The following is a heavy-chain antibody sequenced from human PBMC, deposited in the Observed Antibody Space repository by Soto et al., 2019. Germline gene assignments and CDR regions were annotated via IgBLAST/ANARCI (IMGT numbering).Heavy chain of an antibody. D-gene: IGHD3-16*01. J-gene: IGHJ6*02. CDR2: ISASGETT. Sequence: EVQLLESGGGLLQPGGSLRLSCAASGFAFSACAMNWVRQAPGKGLEWVSAISASGETTFYADSLKGRFTISRDNSQNTVYMQINDLRAEDTAVYYCAKGGFWVHYGLDVWGQGTTVSVSS. CDR3: AKGGFWVHYGLDV. CDR1: GFAFSACA. V-gene: IGHV3-23*01.